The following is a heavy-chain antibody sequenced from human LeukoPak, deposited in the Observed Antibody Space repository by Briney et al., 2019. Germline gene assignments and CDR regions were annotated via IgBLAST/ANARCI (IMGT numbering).Heavy chain of an antibody. CDR1: GFTFSSYA. CDR3: AGHSSGLSKIDY. Sequence: GGSLRLSCAASGFTFSSYAMSWVRQAPGKGLEWVSAISGSGGGTYYADSVKGRFTISRDNSKNTLYLQMNSLRAEDTAVYDCAGHSSGLSKIDYWGQGTLVTVSS. V-gene: IGHV3-23*01. J-gene: IGHJ4*02. CDR2: ISGSGGGT. D-gene: IGHD6-19*01.